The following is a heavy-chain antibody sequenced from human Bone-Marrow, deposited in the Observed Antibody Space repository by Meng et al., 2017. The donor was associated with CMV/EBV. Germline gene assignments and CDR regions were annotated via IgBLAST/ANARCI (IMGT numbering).Heavy chain of an antibody. J-gene: IGHJ4*02. V-gene: IGHV1-18*01. CDR3: AKSLSGVIRNY. D-gene: IGHD1-26*01. CDR1: GYTFTNYG. CDR2: ISAYNGNT. Sequence: ASVKVSCKASGYTFTNYGINWVRQAPGQGLEWMGWISAYNGNTDYAQKLQGRVTITADKSTSTAYMELSSLRSEDTAVYYCAKSLSGVIRNYWGQGTLVTVSS.